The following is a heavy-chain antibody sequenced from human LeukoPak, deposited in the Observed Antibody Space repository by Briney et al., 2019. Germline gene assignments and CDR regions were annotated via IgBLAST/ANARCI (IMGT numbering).Heavy chain of an antibody. CDR2: IYHSGST. D-gene: IGHD6-19*01. V-gene: IGHV4-39*07. J-gene: IGHJ5*02. CDR3: SRAVAGSVGWFDP. CDR1: GGSISSSSYY. Sequence: SETLSLTCIVSGGSISSSSYYWGWIRQPPGKGLEWIGSIYHSGSTYYNPSLKSRVTISVDTCKNQFSLNLSSVTAADTAVYFCSRAVAGSVGWFDPWGQGTLVTVSS.